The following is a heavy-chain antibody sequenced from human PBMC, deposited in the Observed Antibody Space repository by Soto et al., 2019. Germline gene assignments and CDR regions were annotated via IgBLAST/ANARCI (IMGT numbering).Heavy chain of an antibody. CDR3: AAAVYYYDSNGDI. D-gene: IGHD3-22*01. Sequence: SVKVSCKASGFTLTSSAMQWVRQARGQRLEWIGWIVVGSGNTNYAQKFQERVTITRDMSTSTAYMELSSLRSEDTAVYYCAAAVYYYDSNGDIWGQGTMVTVSS. CDR2: IVVGSGNT. J-gene: IGHJ3*02. CDR1: GFTLTSSA. V-gene: IGHV1-58*02.